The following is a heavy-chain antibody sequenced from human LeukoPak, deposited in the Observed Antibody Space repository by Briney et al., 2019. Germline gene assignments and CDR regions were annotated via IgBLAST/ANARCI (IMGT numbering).Heavy chain of an antibody. D-gene: IGHD3-22*01. Sequence: AVKVSCKASGGTFSSYAISWVRQAPGQGLEWMGGIIPIFGTANYAQKFQGRVTITADESTSTAYMELSSLRSVDTAVYYCARELGYYYDSSGQGGAFDIWGQGTMVTVS. CDR2: IIPIFGTA. V-gene: IGHV1-69*01. CDR1: GGTFSSYA. CDR3: ARELGYYYDSSGQGGAFDI. J-gene: IGHJ3*02.